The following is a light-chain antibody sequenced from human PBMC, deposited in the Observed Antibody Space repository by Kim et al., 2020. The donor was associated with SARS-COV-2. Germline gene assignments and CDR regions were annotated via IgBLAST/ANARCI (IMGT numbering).Light chain of an antibody. CDR1: QSISNW. Sequence: ASVGDRVTITWRASQSISNWLAWYQQKPGKAPKLLLYKASSLERGVPSRFSGSGSGTEFTLTISSLQPDDFAIYYCQQYNSYPWTFGQGTKVDIK. V-gene: IGKV1-5*03. CDR2: KAS. CDR3: QQYNSYPWT. J-gene: IGKJ1*01.